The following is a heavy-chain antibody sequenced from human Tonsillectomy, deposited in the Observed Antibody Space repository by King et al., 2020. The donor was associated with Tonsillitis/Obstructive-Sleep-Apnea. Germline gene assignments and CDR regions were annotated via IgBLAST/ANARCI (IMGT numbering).Heavy chain of an antibody. V-gene: IGHV4-34*01. CDR2: IDHSVGT. Sequence: QLQQWGAGLLKPSETLSLTCAVYGGSFSSYYWSWIRQPPGKGLEWMGEIDHSVGTNYNPSLKSRVTISVDTSANQISLKLTSVTAADTAVYYCAGDCCGGSCYSDYYYIMDVWGQGTTVTVSS. CDR1: GGSFSSYY. CDR3: AGDCCGGSCYSDYYYIMDV. J-gene: IGHJ6*02. D-gene: IGHD2-15*01.